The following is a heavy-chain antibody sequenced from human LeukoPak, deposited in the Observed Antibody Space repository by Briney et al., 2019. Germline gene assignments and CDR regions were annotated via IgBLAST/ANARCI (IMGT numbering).Heavy chain of an antibody. V-gene: IGHV4-31*02. CDR3: TRAHRFTSAYDRPIIAFDI. CDR2: IYYSGST. D-gene: IGHD5-12*01. J-gene: IGHJ3*02. CDR1: GGPISSGDYY. Sequence: PSQTLSLTCTVSGGPISSGDYYWTWIRQHPGTGLEWIGFIYYSGSTYYSPSLKSRITISVDMSKNQFSLNLTSVTAADTAVYYCTRAHRFTSAYDRPIIAFDIWGQGTMVTVSS.